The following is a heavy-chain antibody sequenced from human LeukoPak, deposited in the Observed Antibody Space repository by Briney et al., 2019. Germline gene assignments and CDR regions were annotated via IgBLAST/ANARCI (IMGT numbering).Heavy chain of an antibody. CDR1: GFAFSNYA. D-gene: IGHD3-10*01. J-gene: IGHJ6*02. CDR2: IGGVSESF. V-gene: IGHV3-23*01. CDR3: ARRWLGDPYGMDV. Sequence: GGSLRLSCAASGFAFSNYAMTWVRQAPGKGLEWVSIIGGVSESFYYADSVKGRFTVSRDNSKDTLYLQINSLRDEDTAVYYCARRWLGDPYGMDVWGQGTTVSVSS.